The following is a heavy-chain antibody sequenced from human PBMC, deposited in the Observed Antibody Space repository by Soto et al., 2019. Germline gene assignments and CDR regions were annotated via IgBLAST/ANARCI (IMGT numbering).Heavy chain of an antibody. CDR2: ISAYNGNT. V-gene: IGHV1-18*01. Sequence: ASVKVSCKASGYTFTSYGISWVRQAPVRVLEWMVCISAYNGNTNYEQKLQGRVTMTTDTSTSTAYMELRRLRSDDTAVYYCARVSIAVAGNFEYWGQGTMVTVSS. CDR3: ARVSIAVAGNFEY. J-gene: IGHJ4*02. D-gene: IGHD6-19*01. CDR1: GYTFTSYG.